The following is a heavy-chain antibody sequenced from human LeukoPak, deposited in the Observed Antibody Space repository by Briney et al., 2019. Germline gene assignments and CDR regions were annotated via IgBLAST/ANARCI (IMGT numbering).Heavy chain of an antibody. D-gene: IGHD3-10*01. V-gene: IGHV3-21*01. CDR1: GFTFSSYS. CDR2: ISSSSSYI. J-gene: IGHJ6*04. CDR3: ARDMRAMVRGVIVYYGMDV. Sequence: GGSLRLSCAASGFTFSSYSMNWVRQAPGKGLEWVSSISSSSSYIYYADSVKGRFTISRDNAKNSLYLQMNSLRAEDTAVYYCARDMRAMVRGVIVYYGMDVWGKGTTVTVSS.